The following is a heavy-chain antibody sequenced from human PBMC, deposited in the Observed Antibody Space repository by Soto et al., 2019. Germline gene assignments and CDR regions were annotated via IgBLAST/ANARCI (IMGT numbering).Heavy chain of an antibody. CDR1: GGSISSYY. V-gene: IGHV4-59*08. CDR3: ARHITIFGVVRYMDV. J-gene: IGHJ6*03. D-gene: IGHD3-3*01. CDR2: IYYGGST. Sequence: SETLSLTCTVSGGSISSYYWSWIRQPPGKGLEWIGYIYYGGSTNYNPSLKSRVTISVDTSKNQFSLKLSSVTAADTAVYYCARHITIFGVVRYMDVWGKGTTVTVS.